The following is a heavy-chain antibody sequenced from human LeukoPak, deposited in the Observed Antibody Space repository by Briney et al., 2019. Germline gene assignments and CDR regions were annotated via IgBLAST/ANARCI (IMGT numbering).Heavy chain of an antibody. J-gene: IGHJ4*02. D-gene: IGHD3-22*01. Sequence: GESLKISCKGSGYIFTSYWIGWVRQMPGKGLEWMGFIYPGDSDTRYSPSFQGQVTISADKSISTAYLQWSSLKASDTAMYYCARQYYDSSGYPYYFDYWGQGTLVTVSS. CDR3: ARQYYDSSGYPYYFDY. CDR2: IYPGDSDT. V-gene: IGHV5-51*01. CDR1: GYIFTSYW.